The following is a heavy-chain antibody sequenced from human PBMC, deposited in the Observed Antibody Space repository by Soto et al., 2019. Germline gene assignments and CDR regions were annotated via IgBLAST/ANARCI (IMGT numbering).Heavy chain of an antibody. V-gene: IGHV1-69*11. Sequence: QVQLVQSGAEVKKPGSSVKVSCQASGGTFISYSTSWVRQAPGQGLEWMGGIIPMLGKANYAQEYQGRVTITADESTSTVYMALRGLRSEDTAVYYCARVWRPYSYETTFAYWGQGTQVTVS. J-gene: IGHJ4*02. CDR2: IIPMLGKA. CDR3: ARVWRPYSYETTFAY. D-gene: IGHD5-18*01. CDR1: GGTFISYS.